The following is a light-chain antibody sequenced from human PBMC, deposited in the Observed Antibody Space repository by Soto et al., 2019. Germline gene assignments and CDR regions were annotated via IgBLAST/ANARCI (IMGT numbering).Light chain of an antibody. V-gene: IGKV3-15*01. Sequence: IVMTQSPATLSVSPGERATLSCRASQSISDTLAWYQQKPGQAPRLLIYGASTRAPGFPARFSGSGSGTDFTLTISRLEPEDFAVYYCQQYGSSPRTFGQGTKVDIK. CDR3: QQYGSSPRT. J-gene: IGKJ1*01. CDR1: QSISDT. CDR2: GAS.